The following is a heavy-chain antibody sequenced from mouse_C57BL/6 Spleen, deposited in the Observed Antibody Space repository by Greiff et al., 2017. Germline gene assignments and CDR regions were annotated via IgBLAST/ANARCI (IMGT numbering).Heavy chain of an antibody. CDR3: AKGYYYGSSYVPHWYFDV. D-gene: IGHD1-1*01. Sequence: EVKLMESGGGLVKPGGSLKLSCAASGFTFSDYGMHWVRQAPEKGLEWVAYISSGSSTIYYADTVKGRFTISRDNAKNTLFLQMTSLRSEDTAMYYCAKGYYYGSSYVPHWYFDVWGTGTTVTVSS. J-gene: IGHJ1*03. V-gene: IGHV5-17*01. CDR1: GFTFSDYG. CDR2: ISSGSSTI.